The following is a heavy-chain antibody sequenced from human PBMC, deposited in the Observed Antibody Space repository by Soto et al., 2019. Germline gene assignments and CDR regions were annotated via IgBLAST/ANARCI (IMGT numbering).Heavy chain of an antibody. J-gene: IGHJ4*02. V-gene: IGHV1-69*13. Sequence: GPSVKVSSKSSGYIFKNYAVTWLRQAPGQGLEWMGGIIPVFGTPDYSQKFRGRVTITADESTSTVYMELRSLTSEDTAVYYCARHLYDYVWGSYRHWGQGTLVTVSS. D-gene: IGHD3-16*02. CDR2: IIPVFGTP. CDR3: ARHLYDYVWGSYRH. CDR1: GYIFKNYA.